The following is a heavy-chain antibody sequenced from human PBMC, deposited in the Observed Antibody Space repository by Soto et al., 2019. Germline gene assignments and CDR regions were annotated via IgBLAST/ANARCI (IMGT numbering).Heavy chain of an antibody. Sequence: ASVKVSCKASGYTFTSYGISWVRQAPGQGLEWMGWISAYNGNTKYAQKFQDRVTMTTDTSTSTAYMELRSLRSDDTAVYYCARDRLNDFWTGYLLFDNWGQGSLVTVS. CDR2: ISAYNGNT. CDR3: ARDRLNDFWTGYLLFDN. V-gene: IGHV1-18*01. CDR1: GYTFTSYG. D-gene: IGHD3-3*01. J-gene: IGHJ4*02.